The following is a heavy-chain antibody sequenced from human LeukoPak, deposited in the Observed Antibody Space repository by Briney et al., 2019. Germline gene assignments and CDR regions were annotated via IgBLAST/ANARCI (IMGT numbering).Heavy chain of an antibody. CDR3: ARATTRYSSGWVFDY. CDR2: INHSGST. J-gene: IGHJ4*02. CDR1: GGSFSGYY. D-gene: IGHD6-19*01. Sequence: MPSETLSLTCAVYGGSFSGYYWSWIRQPPGKGLEWIGEINHSGSTNYNPSLKSRVTISVDTSKNQFSLKLSSVTAADTAVYYCARATTRYSSGWVFDYWGQGTLVTVSS. V-gene: IGHV4-34*01.